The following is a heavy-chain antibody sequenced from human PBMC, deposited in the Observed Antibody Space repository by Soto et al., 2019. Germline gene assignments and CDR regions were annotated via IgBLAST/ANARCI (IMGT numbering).Heavy chain of an antibody. J-gene: IGHJ6*02. CDR1: GFTFSSYA. Sequence: GGSPRLSCAASGFTFSSYAMSWVRQAPGKGLEWVSAISGSGGSTYYADSVKGRFTISRDNSKNTLYLQMNSLRAEDTAVYYCAKAGYGGNHYYYYYGMDVWGQGTTVTVSS. D-gene: IGHD4-17*01. CDR2: ISGSGGST. V-gene: IGHV3-23*01. CDR3: AKAGYGGNHYYYYYGMDV.